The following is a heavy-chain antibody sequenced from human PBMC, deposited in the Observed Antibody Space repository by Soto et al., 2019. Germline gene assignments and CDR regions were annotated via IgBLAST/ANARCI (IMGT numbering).Heavy chain of an antibody. J-gene: IGHJ5*02. D-gene: IGHD2-15*01. Sequence: TLSLTCTVSGGSISSGDYYWSWIRQPPGKGLEWIGYIYYSGSTYYNPSLKSRVTISVDTSKNQFSLKLSSVTAADTAVYYCARGLHTGTVVTSWFYPWGQGTLVTVSS. CDR1: GGSISSGDYY. V-gene: IGHV4-30-4*01. CDR3: ARGLHTGTVVTSWFYP. CDR2: IYYSGST.